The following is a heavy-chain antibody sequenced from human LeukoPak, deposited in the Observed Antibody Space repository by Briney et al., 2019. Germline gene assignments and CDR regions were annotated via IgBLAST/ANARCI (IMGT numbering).Heavy chain of an antibody. CDR2: ISQDGSQK. D-gene: IGHD6-13*01. V-gene: IGHV3-7*02. CDR1: GFTFSNYW. Sequence: QPGGSLRLSCVASGFTFSNYWMTWVRQAPEKGLEWVASISQDGSQKYYVDSVKGRFTISRDNAKNSLYLQMNSLRAEDTAVYYCARHWYSSSWYGGYYYYYGMDVWGQGTTVTVSS. J-gene: IGHJ6*02. CDR3: ARHWYSSSWYGGYYYYYGMDV.